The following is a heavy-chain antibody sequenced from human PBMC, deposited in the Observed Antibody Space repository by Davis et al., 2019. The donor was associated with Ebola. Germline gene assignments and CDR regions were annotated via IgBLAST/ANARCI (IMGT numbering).Heavy chain of an antibody. V-gene: IGHV4-34*01. Sequence: MPGGSLRLSCAVHGGSFSGYYWSWIRQPPGKGLEWIGEINHSGSTNYNPSLKSRVTISVDTSKNQFSLKLSSVTAADTAVYYCARGYSYGLRVFDYWGQGTLVTVSS. CDR3: ARGYSYGLRVFDY. J-gene: IGHJ4*02. CDR1: GGSFSGYY. D-gene: IGHD5-18*01. CDR2: INHSGST.